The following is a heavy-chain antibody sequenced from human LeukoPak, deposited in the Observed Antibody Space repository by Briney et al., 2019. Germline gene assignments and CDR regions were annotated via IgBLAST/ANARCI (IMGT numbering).Heavy chain of an antibody. CDR1: GFTFSSLT. CDR3: AKESPYCGGDCYYLLDY. J-gene: IGHJ4*02. D-gene: IGHD2-21*02. Sequence: GGSLRLSCAASGFTFSSLTMTWVRQAPGKGLERVSAMSAGGAVYYADSVKGRFTASRDNSRNTLYLQMNSLRAEDTALYYCAKESPYCGGDCYYLLDYWGQGALVTVSS. V-gene: IGHV3-23*01. CDR2: MSAGGAV.